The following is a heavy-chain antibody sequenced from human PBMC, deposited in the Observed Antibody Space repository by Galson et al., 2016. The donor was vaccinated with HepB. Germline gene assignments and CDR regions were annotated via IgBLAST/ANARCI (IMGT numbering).Heavy chain of an antibody. CDR1: GYTFNTYN. V-gene: IGHV1-46*02. Sequence: SVKVSCTASGYTFNTYNMHWVRQAPGQGLEWMGIIKPSGGNTIYAQKFQDRITMTRDPSTRTVYMELISLRSEDTAVDYCARELDHSFYFDYWGQGTLLTVSS. J-gene: IGHJ4*02. CDR2: IKPSGGNT. D-gene: IGHD1-14*01. CDR3: ARELDHSFYFDY.